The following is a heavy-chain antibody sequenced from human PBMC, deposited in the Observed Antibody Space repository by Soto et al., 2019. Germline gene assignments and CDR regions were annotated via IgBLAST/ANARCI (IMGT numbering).Heavy chain of an antibody. D-gene: IGHD2-15*01. J-gene: IGHJ4*02. Sequence: QVQLVQSGAEVKKPGASVKVSCKASGYTFTSYGISWVRQAPGQGLEWMGWISAYNGNTNYAQKLQGRVTMTTDTSTRTAYVELRSLRSDDTAVYYCARDDGRYCSGGSCYSGGYGGQGTLVTVSS. V-gene: IGHV1-18*01. CDR2: ISAYNGNT. CDR3: ARDDGRYCSGGSCYSGGY. CDR1: GYTFTSYG.